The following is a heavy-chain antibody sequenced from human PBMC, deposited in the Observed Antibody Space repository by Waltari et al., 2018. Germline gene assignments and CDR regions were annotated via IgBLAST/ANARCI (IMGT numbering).Heavy chain of an antibody. Sequence: EVPLLESGGGLVQPGGSLRLSCAAAECTFRSYAMNWVRQAPGKGLEWVSTISGSGGNTYYADSVKGRFTISRDNSKNTLYLQMNSLRAEDTAVYYCAKDPAGTYYFEYWGQGTLVTVSS. CDR1: ECTFRSYA. J-gene: IGHJ4*02. V-gene: IGHV3-23*01. D-gene: IGHD6-19*01. CDR3: AKDPAGTYYFEY. CDR2: ISGSGGNT.